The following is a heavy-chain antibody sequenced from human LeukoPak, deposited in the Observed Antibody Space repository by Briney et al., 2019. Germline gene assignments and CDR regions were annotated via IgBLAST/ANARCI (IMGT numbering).Heavy chain of an antibody. V-gene: IGHV4-34*01. J-gene: IGHJ4*02. D-gene: IGHD3-16*02. Sequence: LEWIGEINHSGSTNYNPSLKSRVTISVDTSKNQFSLKLSSVTAADTAVYYCARGSKVVLVWGQGTLVTVSS. CDR3: ARGSKVVLV. CDR2: INHSGST.